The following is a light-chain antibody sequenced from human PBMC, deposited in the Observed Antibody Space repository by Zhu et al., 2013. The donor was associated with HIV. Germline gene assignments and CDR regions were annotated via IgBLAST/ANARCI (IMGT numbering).Light chain of an antibody. J-gene: IGKJ4*01. Sequence: EILMTQSPVTLSASPGERATLSCVASQSVSTDLAWYQQKPGQAPRLLIFGASTRATGIPDRFSGSGSGTDFTLTISRLEPEDFAVYFCQQYGNSPLTFGG. CDR2: GAS. CDR1: QSVSTD. V-gene: IGKV3-15*01. CDR3: QQYGNSPLT.